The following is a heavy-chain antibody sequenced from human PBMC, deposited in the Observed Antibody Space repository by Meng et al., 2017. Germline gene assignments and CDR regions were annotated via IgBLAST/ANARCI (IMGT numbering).Heavy chain of an antibody. CDR3: ARDYHQRPRTMVRGPPVP. CDR1: GFTFSSYA. Sequence: GESLKISCAASGFTFSSYAMHWVRQAPGKGLEWVAVISYDGSNKYYADSVKGRFTISRDNSKNTLYLQMNSLRAEDTAVYYCARDYHQRPRTMVRGPPVPWGQGTLVTVSS. J-gene: IGHJ5*02. V-gene: IGHV3-30*04. CDR2: ISYDGSNK. D-gene: IGHD3-10*01.